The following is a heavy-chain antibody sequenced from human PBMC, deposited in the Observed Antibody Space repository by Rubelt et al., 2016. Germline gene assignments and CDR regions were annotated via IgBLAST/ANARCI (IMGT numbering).Heavy chain of an antibody. Sequence: EVQLVESGGGLVQPGGSLRLSCAASGFSFSNYWMLWFRQDPGKGLVWVSRIDNDGSLATYAASVAGRFTISRDNAKSILYLQMDRLGPEDTAVYYCAREADGAGTTSDYRGQGTLVSVSS. CDR3: AREADGAGTTSDY. V-gene: IGHV3-74*01. D-gene: IGHD1-7*01. CDR2: IDNDGSLA. J-gene: IGHJ4*02. CDR1: GFSFSNYW.